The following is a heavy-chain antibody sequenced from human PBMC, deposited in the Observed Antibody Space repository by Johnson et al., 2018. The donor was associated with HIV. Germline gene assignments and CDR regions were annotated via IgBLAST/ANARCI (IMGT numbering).Heavy chain of an antibody. D-gene: IGHD6-25*01. CDR3: ARVGAAGVDAFDI. V-gene: IGHV3-7*05. CDR2: IKQDGSEK. Sequence: VQLVESGGGVVQPGGSLRLSCAASGFTFSLYWMTWVRQAPGKGLEWVANIKQDGSEKYYVDSVKGRFTISRDNAKNSVYLQMNSLRAEDTAVYYCARVGAAGVDAFDIWGQGTMVTVSS. CDR1: GFTFSLYW. J-gene: IGHJ3*02.